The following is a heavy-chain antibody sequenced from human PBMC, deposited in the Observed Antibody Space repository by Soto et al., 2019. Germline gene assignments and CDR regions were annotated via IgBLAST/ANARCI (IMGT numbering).Heavy chain of an antibody. CDR2: ISYDGSNK. V-gene: IGHV3-30*18. CDR3: AKDRDFDYMDV. J-gene: IGHJ6*03. CDR1: GFTFSSYG. D-gene: IGHD3-3*01. Sequence: QVQLVESGGGVVQPGRSLRLSCAASGFTFSSYGMHWVRQAPGKGLEWVAVISYDGSNKYYADSVKGRFTISRDNSKNTLYLQMNSLRAEDTAVYYCAKDRDFDYMDVWGKGTTVTVSS.